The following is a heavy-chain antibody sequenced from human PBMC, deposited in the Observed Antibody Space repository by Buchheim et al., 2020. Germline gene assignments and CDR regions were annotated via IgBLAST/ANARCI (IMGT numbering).Heavy chain of an antibody. CDR2: ISTTGNT. CDR1: GGSISSGNYY. Sequence: QVQLQESGPGLVKPSQTLSLSCTVSGGSISSGNYYWHWIRRPAGKGLEWIGRISTTGNTNYNPSLKSRLTTSVDSSTNPFSLRLTSVTAADTAVYYCARSGFDYYFDFWGQGTL. J-gene: IGHJ4*02. CDR3: ARSGFDYYFDF. V-gene: IGHV4-61*02. D-gene: IGHD5-12*01.